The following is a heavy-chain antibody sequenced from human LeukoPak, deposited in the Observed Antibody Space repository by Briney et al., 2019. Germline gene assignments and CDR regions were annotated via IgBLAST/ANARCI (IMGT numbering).Heavy chain of an antibody. D-gene: IGHD3-10*01. V-gene: IGHV4-59*12. J-gene: IGHJ4*02. CDR1: GGSLSSYY. CDR2: IYYRGST. Sequence: PGTPSLTSTVSGGSLSSYYGSSVRHPPGEGLEWGGYIYYRGSTNYNTSLKSRATISVDTSKTQFSLKLSSATAADTAVYYCARESAHGLPKSGAFDYWGQGTLVTVSS. CDR3: ARESAHGLPKSGAFDY.